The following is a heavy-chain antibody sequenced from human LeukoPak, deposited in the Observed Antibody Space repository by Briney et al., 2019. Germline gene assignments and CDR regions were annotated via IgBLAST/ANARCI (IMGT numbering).Heavy chain of an antibody. Sequence: PGGSLRLSCAASGFTVSHNYMSWVRQAPGKGLEWVSVIYSGRSTYYADSVKGRFTISRDNSKNTLYLQMNSLRAEDTAVYYCARDSSYGSGSPAADWGQGTLVTVSS. J-gene: IGHJ4*02. CDR3: ARDSSYGSGSPAAD. CDR2: IYSGRST. D-gene: IGHD3-10*01. V-gene: IGHV3-53*01. CDR1: GFTVSHNY.